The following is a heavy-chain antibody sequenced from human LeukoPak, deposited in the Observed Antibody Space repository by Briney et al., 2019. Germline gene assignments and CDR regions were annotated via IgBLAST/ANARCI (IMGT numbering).Heavy chain of an antibody. Sequence: GGSLRLSCAASGFTVSSNYMSWVRQAPGKGLEWVSVIYSGGGTYYADSVKGRFTISRDNSKNTLYLQMNSLRAEDTAVYYCAGNSRLYYDSSGYYPSKHYYGMDVWGQGTTVTVSS. V-gene: IGHV3-53*01. CDR2: IYSGGGT. D-gene: IGHD3-22*01. CDR1: GFTVSSNY. CDR3: AGNSRLYYDSSGYYPSKHYYGMDV. J-gene: IGHJ6*02.